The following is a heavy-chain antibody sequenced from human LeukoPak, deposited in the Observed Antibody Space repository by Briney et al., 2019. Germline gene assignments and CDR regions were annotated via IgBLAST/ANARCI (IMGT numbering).Heavy chain of an antibody. CDR1: GFTFTSHW. CDR2: MNLDGSEK. V-gene: IGHV3-7*01. D-gene: IGHD2-8*01. Sequence: PGGSLRLSCAASGFTFTSHWMSWVRQAPGKGLEWVARMNLDGSEKYYVDSVKDRFTISRDNAKTSLYLEMNSLRAEDTAVYYCARDATYCTNGVCYTRFDYWGQGTLVTVSS. CDR3: ARDATYCTNGVCYTRFDY. J-gene: IGHJ4*02.